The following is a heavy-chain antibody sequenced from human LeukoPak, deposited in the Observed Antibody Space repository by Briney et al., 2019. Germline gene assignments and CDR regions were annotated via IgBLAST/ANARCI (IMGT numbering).Heavy chain of an antibody. CDR2: IYSDDST. J-gene: IGHJ5*02. CDR3: ARDGSLTP. CDR1: GFTVSHNY. Sequence: GGSLRLSCAASGFTVSHNYMSWVRQAPGKGLEWVSVIYSDDSTYYAGSVKGRFTISRDNSKNTVYLQMNSLRVEDTAVYYCARDGSLTPWGQGTLVTVSS. D-gene: IGHD2-21*02. V-gene: IGHV3-66*01.